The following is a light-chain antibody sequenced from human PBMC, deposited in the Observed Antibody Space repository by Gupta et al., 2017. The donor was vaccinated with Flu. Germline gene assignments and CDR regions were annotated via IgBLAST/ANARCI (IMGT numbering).Light chain of an antibody. J-gene: IGLJ1*01. V-gene: IGLV1-51*02. CDR1: SSKIGNTY. CDR2: ENN. Sequence: RVTISWTGSSSKIGNTYVSWYQQGPGTAPKLLIYENNKRTSGIPERFSGSKYGTSAALAITGLQTGDEADYYCGTWDGSRRTEVFGTGTKVTVL. CDR3: GTWDGSRRTEV.